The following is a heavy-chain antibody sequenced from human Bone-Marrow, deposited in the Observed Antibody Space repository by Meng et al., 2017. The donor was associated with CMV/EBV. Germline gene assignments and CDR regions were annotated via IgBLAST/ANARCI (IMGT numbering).Heavy chain of an antibody. CDR1: GFTFSDYY. J-gene: IGHJ3*02. CDR2: ISSSGITI. V-gene: IGHV3-11*01. CDR3: ARVLQLVGDAFDI. Sequence: GESLKISCAASGFTFSDYYMSWIRQAPGKGLEWVSYISSSGITIYYADSVKGRFTISRDNAKNSLYLQMNSLRAEDTAVYYCARVLQLVGDAFDIWGQGTMVTVSS. D-gene: IGHD1-26*01.